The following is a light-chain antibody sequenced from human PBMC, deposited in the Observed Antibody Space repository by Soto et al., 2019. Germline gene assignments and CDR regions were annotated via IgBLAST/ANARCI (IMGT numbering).Light chain of an antibody. CDR3: AAWDDSLSGVV. CDR2: RNS. V-gene: IGLV1-47*01. CDR1: SSNIGSNY. J-gene: IGLJ2*01. Sequence: QSVLTQPPSASGTPGQRVTISCSGSSSNIGSNYVYWYQQLPGTVPQLLIYRNSARPSGVPDRFSGSKSGTSPSQAISWLRSEDEADYYCAAWDDSLSGVVFGGGTKLTVL.